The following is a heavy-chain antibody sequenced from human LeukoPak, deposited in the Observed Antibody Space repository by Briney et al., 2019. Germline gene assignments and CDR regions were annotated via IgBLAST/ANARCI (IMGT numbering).Heavy chain of an antibody. V-gene: IGHV3-74*01. CDR2: ISSDGSHT. CDR3: ARVTGGYNLVDY. CDR1: GFSFRNYW. Sequence: GGSLRLSCAASGFSFRNYWMQWVRQAPGKGLVWVSRISSDGSHTFHADSVKGRFAMSRDNAKNTLYLQMNSLRAEDTAVYYCARVTGGYNLVDYWGQGTLVTVSS. D-gene: IGHD5-24*01. J-gene: IGHJ4*02.